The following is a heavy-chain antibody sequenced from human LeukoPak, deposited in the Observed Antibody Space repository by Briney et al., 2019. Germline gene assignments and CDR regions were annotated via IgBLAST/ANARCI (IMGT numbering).Heavy chain of an antibody. CDR2: ISGSGGST. CDR1: AFTFSSYA. CDR3: ARPGEGDNWNPWVV. J-gene: IGHJ4*02. Sequence: GGSLRLSCAASAFTFSSYAMSWVRQAPGKGLEWVSAISGSGGSTYYADSVKGRFTISRDNAKSSLYLQMNSLRAEDTAVYYCARPGEGDNWNPWVVWGQGTLVTVSS. D-gene: IGHD1-20*01. V-gene: IGHV3-23*01.